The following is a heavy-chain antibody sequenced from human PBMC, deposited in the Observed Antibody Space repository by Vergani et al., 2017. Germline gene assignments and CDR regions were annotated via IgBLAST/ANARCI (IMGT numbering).Heavy chain of an antibody. CDR2: ISSSSSYI. V-gene: IGHV3-21*01. CDR1: GFTFSSYS. Sequence: EVQLVESGGGLVKPGGSLRLSCAASGFTFSSYSMNWVRQAPGKGLEWVSSISSSSSYIYYADSVKGRFTISRDNAKNSLYLQMNSLSAEDTAVYYCAIIAESFWSGYLVFGDYWGQGTLVTVSS. J-gene: IGHJ4*02. D-gene: IGHD3-3*01. CDR3: AIIAESFWSGYLVFGDY.